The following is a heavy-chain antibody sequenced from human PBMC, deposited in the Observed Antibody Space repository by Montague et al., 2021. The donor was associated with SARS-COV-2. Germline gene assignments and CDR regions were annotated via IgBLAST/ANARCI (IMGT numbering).Heavy chain of an antibody. CDR3: AREKRHYCSSTSCYDNYYYYGMDV. V-gene: IGHV4-31*03. J-gene: IGHJ6*02. CDR2: IYYSGGT. Sequence: TLSLTCTVSGGSISSGGYYWSWIRQHPGKGLEWIGYIYYSGGTYYNPSLKSRVTISVDTSKNQFSLKLSSVTAADTAVYYCAREKRHYCSSTSCYDNYYYYGMDVWGQGTTVTVSS. D-gene: IGHD2-2*01. CDR1: GGSISSGGYY.